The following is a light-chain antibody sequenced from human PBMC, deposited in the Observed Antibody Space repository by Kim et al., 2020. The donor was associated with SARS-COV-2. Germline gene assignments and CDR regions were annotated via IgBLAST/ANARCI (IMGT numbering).Light chain of an antibody. V-gene: IGLV1-44*01. CDR3: ATHDESQVV. CDR2: GDD. Sequence: PGQRVTIFCSGSVPNIGSNHGPWYQQLPGAAPKLLIYGDDLRPPRVPDRFSGSKSGTSASLAISGLQSEDEADYYCATHDESQVVFGGGTKLTVL. CDR1: VPNIGSNH. J-gene: IGLJ3*02.